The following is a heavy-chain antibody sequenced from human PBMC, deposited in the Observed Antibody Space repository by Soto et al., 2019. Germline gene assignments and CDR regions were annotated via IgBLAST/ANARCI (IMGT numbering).Heavy chain of an antibody. CDR1: GFTFSSYA. V-gene: IGHV3-30-3*01. D-gene: IGHD6-6*01. CDR2: ISYDGSNK. J-gene: IGHJ4*02. CDR3: ARVIAARPDY. Sequence: QVQLVESGGGVVQTGRSLRLSCAASGFTFSSYAMHWVRQAPGKGLEWVAVISYDGSNKYYADSVKGRFTISRDNSKNTLYLQMNSLRAEDTAVYYCARVIAARPDYWGQGTLVTVSS.